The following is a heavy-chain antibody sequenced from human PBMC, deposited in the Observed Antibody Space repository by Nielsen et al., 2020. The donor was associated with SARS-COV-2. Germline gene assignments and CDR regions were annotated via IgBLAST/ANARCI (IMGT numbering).Heavy chain of an antibody. J-gene: IGHJ4*02. Sequence: ETLSLTCTVSGGSISSYYWGWIRQPPGKGLEWIGSIYYSGSTYYNPSLKSRVTISVDTSKNQFSLKLSSVTAADTAVYYCARDMEAGITFDYWGQGTLVTVSS. CDR2: IYYSGST. D-gene: IGHD6-19*01. CDR3: ARDMEAGITFDY. CDR1: GGSISSYY. V-gene: IGHV4-39*07.